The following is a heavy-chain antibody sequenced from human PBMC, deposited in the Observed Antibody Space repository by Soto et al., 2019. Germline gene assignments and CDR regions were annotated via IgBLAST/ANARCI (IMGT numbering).Heavy chain of an antibody. Sequence: GGSLRLSCAASGFTFSSYAMSWVRQAPGKGLEWVSSISESGVRTYYADSVKGRFTISRDNSKNTLYLQMNSLRAEDTALYYCASKGGIFDYWGQGSLVTVSS. CDR1: GFTFSSYA. CDR3: ASKGGIFDY. CDR2: ISESGVRT. V-gene: IGHV3-23*01. J-gene: IGHJ4*02. D-gene: IGHD3-16*01.